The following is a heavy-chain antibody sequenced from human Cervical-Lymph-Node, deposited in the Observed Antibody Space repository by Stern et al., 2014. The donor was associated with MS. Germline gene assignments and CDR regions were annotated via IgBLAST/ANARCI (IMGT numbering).Heavy chain of an antibody. J-gene: IGHJ4*02. V-gene: IGHV2-70*15. CDR2: IDWDDEK. CDR1: GFSLSRHGMC. CDR3: AHGSTSCYWADS. D-gene: IGHD2-2*01. Sequence: QVTLRESGPALVKPTQTLTLTCTFSGFSLSRHGMCVSWIRQSPGKALEWLARIDWDDEKYYSTSLKTRLTISKDTSKKQVVLTVGNMDPVDSATYYCAHGSTSCYWADSWGQGTLVTVSS.